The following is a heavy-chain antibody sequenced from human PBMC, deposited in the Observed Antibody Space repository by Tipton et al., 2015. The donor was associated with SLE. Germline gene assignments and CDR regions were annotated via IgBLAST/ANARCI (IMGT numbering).Heavy chain of an antibody. Sequence: TLSLTCTVSSGSISSSSYSWSWIRQPPGKGLEWIGYIYHSGSTYYNPSLKSRVTISVDRSKNQFSLKLSSVTAADTAVYYCARVASDCSSTSCYLFDYWGQGTLVTVSS. CDR3: ARVASDCSSTSCYLFDY. CDR2: IYHSGST. CDR1: SGSISSSSYS. J-gene: IGHJ4*02. D-gene: IGHD2-2*01. V-gene: IGHV4-30-2*01.